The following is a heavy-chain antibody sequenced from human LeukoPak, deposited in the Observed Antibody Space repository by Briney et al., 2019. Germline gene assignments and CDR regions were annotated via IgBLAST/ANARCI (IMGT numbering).Heavy chain of an antibody. Sequence: SVKVSCKASGGTFSSYAISWVRQAPGQGLEWMGGIIPIFGTANYAQKFQGRVTITTDESTSTAYMELSSLRSEDTAAYYCATSPSSGWYPDYWGQGTLVTVSS. J-gene: IGHJ4*02. CDR2: IIPIFGTA. CDR3: ATSPSSGWYPDY. V-gene: IGHV1-69*05. D-gene: IGHD6-19*01. CDR1: GGTFSSYA.